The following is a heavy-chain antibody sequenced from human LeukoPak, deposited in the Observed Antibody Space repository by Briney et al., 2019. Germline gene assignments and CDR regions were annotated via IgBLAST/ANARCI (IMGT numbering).Heavy chain of an antibody. CDR2: IYYSGST. D-gene: IGHD3-10*01. CDR1: GGSISSYY. CDR3: ARAGGYYSSGSYLGY. J-gene: IGHJ4*02. V-gene: IGHV4-59*08. Sequence: PSETLSLTCSVSGGSISSYYWSWIRQPPGKGLEWIGYIYYSGSTNYNPSLKSRVTVSVDTSKNQFSLNLMSVTAADTAVYYCARAGGYYSSGSYLGYWGQGTLVTVSS.